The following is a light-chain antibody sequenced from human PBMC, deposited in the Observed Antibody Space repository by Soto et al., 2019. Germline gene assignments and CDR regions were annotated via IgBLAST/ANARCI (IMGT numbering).Light chain of an antibody. Sequence: QSALTQPPSASGTPGQRVTISCSGSSSNIGSNTVNWYQQLPGTAPKLLIYSNNQRPSGVPDRLSGSKSGTSASLAISGLQSEDEADYYCAAWDDSLNGVVFGGGTKLTVL. CDR1: SSNIGSNT. J-gene: IGLJ2*01. CDR3: AAWDDSLNGVV. V-gene: IGLV1-44*01. CDR2: SNN.